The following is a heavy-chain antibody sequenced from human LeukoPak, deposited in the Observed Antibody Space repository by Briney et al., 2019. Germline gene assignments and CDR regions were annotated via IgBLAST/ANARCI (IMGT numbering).Heavy chain of an antibody. CDR2: IYFSGTT. CDR1: GGSISNYY. J-gene: IGHJ4*02. CDR3: ARGRWELPY. D-gene: IGHD1-26*01. V-gene: IGHV4-59*12. Sequence: PSETLSLTCTVSGGSISNYYWSWIRQPPGEGLEWIGYIYFSGTTKYNPSLKSRVTISVDTSKTQFSLKLSSVTAADTAVYYCARGRWELPYWGQGTLVTVSS.